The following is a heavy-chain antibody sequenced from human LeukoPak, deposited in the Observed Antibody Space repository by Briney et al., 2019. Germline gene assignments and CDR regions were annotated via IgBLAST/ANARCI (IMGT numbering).Heavy chain of an antibody. Sequence: GGSLRLSCAASGFTFSSYAMHWVRQAPGKGLEWVAVISYDGSNKYYADSVKGRFTISRDNSKNTLYLQMNSLRAEDTAVYYCARDGGYCSSASCYVDAFDIWGQGTMVTVSS. CDR3: ARDGGYCSSASCYVDAFDI. CDR1: GFTFSSYA. J-gene: IGHJ3*02. V-gene: IGHV3-30*04. CDR2: ISYDGSNK. D-gene: IGHD2-2*01.